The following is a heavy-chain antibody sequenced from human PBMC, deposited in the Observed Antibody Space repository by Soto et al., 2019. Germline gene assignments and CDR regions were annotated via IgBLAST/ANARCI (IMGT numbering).Heavy chain of an antibody. D-gene: IGHD2-8*01. CDR3: ARDLRGSCTTDECFYFDF. V-gene: IGHV1-18*04. Sequence: ASGKVSCKASGFTLSSHGISWVRQAPGQGLEWMGWIRGDNGDTNSAQKFQGRITMTTDTFTDTAYMELRSLRSDDTAVYYCARDLRGSCTTDECFYFDFWGQGTLVTVSS. CDR2: IRGDNGDT. J-gene: IGHJ4*02. CDR1: GFTLSSHG.